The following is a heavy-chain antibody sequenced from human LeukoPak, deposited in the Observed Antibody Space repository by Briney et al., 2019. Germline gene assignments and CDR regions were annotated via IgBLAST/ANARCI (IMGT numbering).Heavy chain of an antibody. CDR3: IGSRRWPGY. CDR1: GFTFSSYW. D-gene: IGHD1-26*01. Sequence: PGGSLRLSCAASGFTFSSYWMHWVRQPPGKGLVWVSRIASDGSTVYADSVKGRFTISRDNAKDTVYLQMNSLRVEDTAVYYCIGSRRWPGYWGQGTLVNVSS. V-gene: IGHV3-74*01. CDR2: IASDGST. J-gene: IGHJ4*02.